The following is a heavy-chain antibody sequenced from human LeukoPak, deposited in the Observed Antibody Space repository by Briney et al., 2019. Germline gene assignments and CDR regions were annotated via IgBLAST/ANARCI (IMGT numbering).Heavy chain of an antibody. CDR3: TRRTDGYFFDY. Sequence: SQTLSLTCAVSGGSISSGDYSWSWIRQPPGKGLEWIGYIYYSGSTCYNPSLKSRVTMSVDRSKNRLSLKLSSVTAADTAVYYCTRRTDGYFFDYWGQGTLVTVSS. D-gene: IGHD5-12*01. CDR1: GGSISSGDYS. CDR2: IYYSGST. J-gene: IGHJ4*02. V-gene: IGHV4-30-2*01.